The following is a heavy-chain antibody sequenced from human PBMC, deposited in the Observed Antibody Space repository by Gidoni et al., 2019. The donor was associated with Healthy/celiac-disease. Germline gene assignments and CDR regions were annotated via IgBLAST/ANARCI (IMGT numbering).Heavy chain of an antibody. CDR3: ARSAPAKVVPAADYTLAGGYNWFDP. CDR1: GYPFTGYS. J-gene: IGHJ5*02. D-gene: IGHD2-2*01. Sequence: QVQLVQSGAEVTKPGASVKVSCMASGYPFTGYSMHWVRQAPGQGLEWRGWIHHNSGGTNYEQKCQSWVTMTRDTSISTAYMELGRLRSDDTAVYYGARSAPAKVVPAADYTLAGGYNWFDPWGQGTLVTVSS. V-gene: IGHV1-2*04. CDR2: IHHNSGGT.